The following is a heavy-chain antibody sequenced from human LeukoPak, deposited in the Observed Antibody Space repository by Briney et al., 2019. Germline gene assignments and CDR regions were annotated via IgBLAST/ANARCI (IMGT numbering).Heavy chain of an antibody. Sequence: QPSETLSLTCTVSGGSISSYYWSWIRQPPGKGLEWIAYIHYSGSTYYNPSLKSRVTMSIDTSKNQFSLKLSSVTAADTAVYYCARWRGDGDHYGTFDIWGQGTMATVSS. CDR2: IHYSGST. V-gene: IGHV4-59*08. D-gene: IGHD4-17*01. CDR1: GGSISSYY. CDR3: ARWRGDGDHYGTFDI. J-gene: IGHJ3*02.